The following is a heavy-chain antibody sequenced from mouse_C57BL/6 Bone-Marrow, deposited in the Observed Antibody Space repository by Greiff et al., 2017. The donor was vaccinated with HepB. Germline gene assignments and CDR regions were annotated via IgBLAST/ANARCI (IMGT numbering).Heavy chain of an antibody. CDR3: ASRWLLDAMDY. V-gene: IGHV1-80*01. CDR2: IYPGDGDT. Sequence: QVQLQQPGAELVKPGASVKISCKASGYAFSSYWMNWVKQRPGKGLEWIGQIYPGDGDTNYNGKFKGKATLTADKSSSTAYMQLSSLTSEDSAVYFWASRWLLDAMDYWGQGTSVTVSS. J-gene: IGHJ4*01. CDR1: GYAFSSYW. D-gene: IGHD2-3*01.